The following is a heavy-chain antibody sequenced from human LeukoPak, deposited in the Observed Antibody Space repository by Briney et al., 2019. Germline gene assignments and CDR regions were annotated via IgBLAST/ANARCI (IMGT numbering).Heavy chain of an antibody. CDR3: ARVHYDFWSGYFAWFDP. CDR1: GGSISSYY. V-gene: IGHV4-59*01. D-gene: IGHD3-3*01. J-gene: IGHJ5*02. Sequence: SETLSLTCTVSGGSISSYYWSWTRQPPGKGLEWIGYIYYSGSTNYNPSLKSRFTISVDTSKNQFSLKLSSVTAADTAVYYCARVHYDFWSGYFAWFDPWGQGTLVTVSS. CDR2: IYYSGST.